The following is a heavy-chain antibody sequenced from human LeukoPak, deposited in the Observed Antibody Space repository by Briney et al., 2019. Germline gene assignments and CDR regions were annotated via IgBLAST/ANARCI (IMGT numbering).Heavy chain of an antibody. V-gene: IGHV3-30*01. Sequence: GGSLRLSCTASGFSFGTYAMHWVRQAPRKGFEWVAVISSDASITIYPDSMRGRFTISRDNSKNTLYLDMNNLRGEDTALYFCARDPIGGRPDYLDYWGQGTLVTVSS. CDR2: ISSDASIT. J-gene: IGHJ4*02. D-gene: IGHD3-10*01. CDR3: ARDPIGGRPDYLDY. CDR1: GFSFGTYA.